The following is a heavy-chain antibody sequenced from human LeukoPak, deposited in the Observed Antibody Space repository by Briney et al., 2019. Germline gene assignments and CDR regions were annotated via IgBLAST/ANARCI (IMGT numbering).Heavy chain of an antibody. CDR2: ISGSGGST. Sequence: GGSLRLSCAASGFTFSSYAMSWVRQAPGKGLEWVSAISGSGGSTYYADSVKGRFTISRDNSKNTLYLQMNGLRPEDTAVYYCAKSWGYTRPYYNYMDVWGKGTTVTVSS. V-gene: IGHV3-23*01. CDR1: GFTFSSYA. J-gene: IGHJ6*03. CDR3: AKSWGYTRPYYNYMDV. D-gene: IGHD3-16*02.